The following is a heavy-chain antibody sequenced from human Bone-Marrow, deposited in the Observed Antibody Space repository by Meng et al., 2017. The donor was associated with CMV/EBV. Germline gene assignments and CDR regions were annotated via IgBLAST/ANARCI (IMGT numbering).Heavy chain of an antibody. CDR1: GDTVTRHGAV. D-gene: IGHD3-22*01. V-gene: IGHV6-1*01. J-gene: IGHJ4*02. Sequence: SETLSLTCAISGDTVTRHGAVWNWISQSPSRGLEWLGRTSYKSRWFNDYAVSLKSRIAIIADPAKNQFSLQLNSVTAEDTAMYYCVRAAEYYDGAVYYSLFDYWGQGTLVTFSS. CDR3: VRAAEYYDGAVYYSLFDY. CDR2: TSYKSRWFN.